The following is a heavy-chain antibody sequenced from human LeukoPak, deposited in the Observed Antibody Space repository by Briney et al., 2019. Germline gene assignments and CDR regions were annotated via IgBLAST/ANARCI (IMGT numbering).Heavy chain of an antibody. CDR2: IYYSGST. Sequence: SETLSLTCTVSGGSISSYYWSWIRQPPGKGLEWIGYIYYSGSTNYNPSLKSRVTISVDTSKNQFYLKLSSVTAADTAVYYCARAGYSSGWSRGERPAFDYWGQGALVTVSS. CDR1: GGSISSYY. CDR3: ARAGYSSGWSRGERPAFDY. J-gene: IGHJ4*02. V-gene: IGHV4-59*08. D-gene: IGHD6-19*01.